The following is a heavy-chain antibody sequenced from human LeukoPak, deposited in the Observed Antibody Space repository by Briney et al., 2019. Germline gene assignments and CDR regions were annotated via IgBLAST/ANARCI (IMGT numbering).Heavy chain of an antibody. CDR1: GYSFTSYW. Sequence: GESLKISCKGSGYSFTSYWISWVRQMPGKGLEWMGRIVPSDSYTNYSPSFQGHVTISADKSISTAYLQWSSLKASDTAMYYCARRVSSSSSRVNGLDWFDPWGQGTLVTVSS. CDR3: ARRVSSSSSRVNGLDWFDP. D-gene: IGHD6-6*01. J-gene: IGHJ5*02. CDR2: IVPSDSYT. V-gene: IGHV5-10-1*01.